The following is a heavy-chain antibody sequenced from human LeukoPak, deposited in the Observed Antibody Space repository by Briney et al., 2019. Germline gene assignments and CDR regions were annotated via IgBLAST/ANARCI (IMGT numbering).Heavy chain of an antibody. CDR2: MYSGGRT. J-gene: IGHJ4*02. CDR1: GFTVSSNY. CDR3: ARTYYYDISGYYFFEY. V-gene: IGHV3-53*01. Sequence: GGSLRLSCAASGFTVSSNYMSWVRQAPGKGLEWVSVMYSGGRTYYADSVKGRFTISRDNSKNTLYLLMNSLRAEDTAVYYCARTYYYDISGYYFFEYWGQGTLVTVSS. D-gene: IGHD3-22*01.